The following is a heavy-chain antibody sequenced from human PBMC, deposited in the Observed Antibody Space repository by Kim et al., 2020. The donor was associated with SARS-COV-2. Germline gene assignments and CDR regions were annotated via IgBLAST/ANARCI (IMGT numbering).Heavy chain of an antibody. V-gene: IGHV3-9*01. CDR3: AKGDSNFDF. Sequence: GGSLRLSCAASGFTFDDYAMHWVRQAPGKGLEWVSGISWNSGSIGYADSVKGRFTISRDNAKNSLYLQMNSLRAEDTALYYCAKGDSNFDFWGQGTLVTV. D-gene: IGHD2-15*01. CDR1: GFTFDDYA. CDR2: ISWNSGSI. J-gene: IGHJ4*02.